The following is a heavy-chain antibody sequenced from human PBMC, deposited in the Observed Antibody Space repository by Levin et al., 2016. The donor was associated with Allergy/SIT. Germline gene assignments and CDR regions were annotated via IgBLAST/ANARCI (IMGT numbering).Heavy chain of an antibody. D-gene: IGHD1-1*01. Sequence: WVRQAPGQGLEWMGWMNPNSGNSGYAQKFQGRVTMTRNTSISTAYMELSSLRSEDTAVYYCARNVGHRVADNWFDPWGQGTLVTVSS. V-gene: IGHV1-8*01. CDR3: ARNVGHRVADNWFDP. J-gene: IGHJ5*02. CDR2: MNPNSGNS.